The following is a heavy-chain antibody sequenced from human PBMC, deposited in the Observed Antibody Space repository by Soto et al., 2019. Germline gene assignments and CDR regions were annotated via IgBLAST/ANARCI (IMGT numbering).Heavy chain of an antibody. CDR2: IYSGGST. CDR1: GFTVSSNY. V-gene: IGHV3-53*02. CDR3: ARDSNCSSTSCGVGD. D-gene: IGHD2-2*01. J-gene: IGHJ4*02. Sequence: EVQLVETGGGLIQPGGSLRLSCAASGFTVSSNYMSWVRQAPGKGLEWVSVIYSGGSTYYADSVKGRFTISRDNSKNTLYLQMNSLRAEDTAVYYCARDSNCSSTSCGVGDWGQGTLVTVSS.